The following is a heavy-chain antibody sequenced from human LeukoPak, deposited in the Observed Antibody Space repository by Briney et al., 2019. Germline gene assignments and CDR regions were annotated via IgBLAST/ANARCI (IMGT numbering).Heavy chain of an antibody. CDR1: GYTFTGFY. CDR3: ARGWSQVLYSSSWYGGDY. Sequence: GASVKVSCKASGYTFTGFYIHWVRQAPGQGLEWMGRVDPSNGATNCAQKFQGRVTMTRDTSISTAYMELSSLRSEDTAVYYCARGWSQVLYSSSWYGGDYWGQGTLVTVSS. V-gene: IGHV1-2*02. CDR2: VDPSNGAT. J-gene: IGHJ4*02. D-gene: IGHD6-13*01.